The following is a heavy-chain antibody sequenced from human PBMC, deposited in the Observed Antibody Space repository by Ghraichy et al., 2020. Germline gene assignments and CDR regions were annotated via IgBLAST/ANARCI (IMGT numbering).Heavy chain of an antibody. D-gene: IGHD3-10*01. J-gene: IGHJ6*02. V-gene: IGHV3-9*01. Sequence: GGSLRLSCAASGFTFDDYAMHWVRQVPGKGLEWVSGISWNSGNKGYADSVKGRFTISRDNAKNSLYLQMNRLRAEDTALYHCAKDNGSGSPAANYYGMDVWGQGTTVTVSS. CDR2: ISWNSGNK. CDR1: GFTFDDYA. CDR3: AKDNGSGSPAANYYGMDV.